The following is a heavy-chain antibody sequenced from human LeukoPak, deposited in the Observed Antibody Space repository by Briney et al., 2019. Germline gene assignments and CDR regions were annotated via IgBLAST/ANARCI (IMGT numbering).Heavy chain of an antibody. D-gene: IGHD2-15*01. CDR2: INPNSGAT. Sequence: ASVKVSCKVSGYSFTDSYIHWVRQAPGQGLEWMGLINPNSGATQNAQKFQGRVTMTRDTSTSTAYLDLRRLKSDDTAVYYCARVAGYCSGGSCYDTPIDYWGQGTLVTVSS. J-gene: IGHJ4*02. CDR1: GYSFTDSY. V-gene: IGHV1-2*06. CDR3: ARVAGYCSGGSCYDTPIDY.